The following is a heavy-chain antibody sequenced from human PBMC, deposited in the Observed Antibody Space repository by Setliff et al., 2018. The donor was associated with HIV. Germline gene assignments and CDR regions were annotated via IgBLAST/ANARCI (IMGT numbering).Heavy chain of an antibody. CDR3: ARDPAPSSSASYFQH. V-gene: IGHV1-46*01. J-gene: IGHJ1*01. D-gene: IGHD6-6*01. CDR1: ENTFSNYY. CDR2: INPSSGST. Sequence: GASVKVSCKAPENTFSNYYLHWVRQAPGQGLEWMGIINPSSGSTTYAQKFQGRVTMTRDTSTSTVYMELSSLRSEDTAVYYCARDPAPSSSASYFQHWGQGTPVTVSS.